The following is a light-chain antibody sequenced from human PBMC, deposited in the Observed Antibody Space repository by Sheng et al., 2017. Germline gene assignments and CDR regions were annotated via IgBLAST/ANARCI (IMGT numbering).Light chain of an antibody. J-gene: IGLJ2*01. CDR2: DVS. CDR3: CSYAGSYTLV. Sequence: QSALTQPRSVSGSPGQSVTISCTGTSSDVGGYNYVSWYQQHPGKAPKLMIYDVSKRPSRGPVDRFSGSKSGNTASLTISGLQAEDEADYYCCSYAGSYTLVFGGGTKLTVL. CDR1: SSDVGGYNY. V-gene: IGLV2-11*01.